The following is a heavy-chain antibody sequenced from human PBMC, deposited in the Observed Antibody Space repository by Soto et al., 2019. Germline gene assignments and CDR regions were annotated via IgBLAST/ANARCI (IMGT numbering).Heavy chain of an antibody. D-gene: IGHD1-26*01. Sequence: PSETLSLTCTVSGGSISSYYWSWIRQPPGKGLEWIGYIYYSGSTNYNPSLKSRVTMSVDTSKNQFSLKLSSVTAADTAVYYCARDREPQGYYYYGMDVWGQGTTVTVSS. CDR2: IYYSGST. J-gene: IGHJ6*02. CDR3: ARDREPQGYYYYGMDV. V-gene: IGHV4-59*01. CDR1: GGSISSYY.